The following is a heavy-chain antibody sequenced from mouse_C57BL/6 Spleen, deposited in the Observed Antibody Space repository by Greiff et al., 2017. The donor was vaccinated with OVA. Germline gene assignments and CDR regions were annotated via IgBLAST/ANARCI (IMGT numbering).Heavy chain of an antibody. J-gene: IGHJ4*01. D-gene: IGHD1-1*02. CDR1: GFTFSDYG. V-gene: IGHV5-17*01. CDR2: ISSGSSTI. Sequence: EVQLQESGGGLVKPGGSLKLSCAASGFTFSDYGMHWVRQAPEKGLEWVAYISSGSSTIYYADTVKGRFTISRDNAKNTLFLQMTSLRSEDTAMYYCARYGHAMDYWGQGTSVTVSS. CDR3: ARYGHAMDY.